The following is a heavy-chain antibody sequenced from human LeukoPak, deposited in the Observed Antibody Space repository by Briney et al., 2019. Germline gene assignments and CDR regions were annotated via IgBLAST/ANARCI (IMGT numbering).Heavy chain of an antibody. Sequence: GGSLRLSCAASGFTFSNYAITWVRQAPGKGLEWVSAISDNGGRTYYANSVKGRFTISRDNSRNTLHLQMNSLRVEDTAVYYWAKESKYYPWGQGTLVTVSS. CDR2: ISDNGGRT. CDR1: GFTFSNYA. J-gene: IGHJ5*02. D-gene: IGHD3-10*01. CDR3: AKESKYYP. V-gene: IGHV3-23*01.